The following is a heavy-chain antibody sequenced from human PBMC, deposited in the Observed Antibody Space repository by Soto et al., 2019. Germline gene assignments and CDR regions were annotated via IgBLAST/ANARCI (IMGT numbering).Heavy chain of an antibody. V-gene: IGHV3-23*01. J-gene: IGHJ6*03. CDR3: AKHVQIFYYYYYMDV. Sequence: EVQLLESGGGLVQPGGSLRLSCAASGFTFSSYAMSWVRQAPGKGLEWVSAISGSGGSTYYADSVKGRFTISRDNSKNTLYQQMTSLRAEDTAVYYCAKHVQIFYYYYYMDVWGKGTTVTVSS. CDR1: GFTFSSYA. D-gene: IGHD3-3*01. CDR2: ISGSGGST.